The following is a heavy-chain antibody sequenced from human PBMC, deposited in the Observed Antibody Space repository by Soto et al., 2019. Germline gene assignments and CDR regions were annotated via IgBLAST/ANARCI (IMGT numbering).Heavy chain of an antibody. CDR3: ARDRVSGYSSGWTDTFDY. CDR1: GFTFSSYA. J-gene: IGHJ4*02. Sequence: QVQLVESGGGVVQPGRSLRLSCAASGFTFSSYAMHWVRQAPGKGLEWVAVISYDGSNKYYADSVKGRFTISRDNSKNTXXLQMNSLRAEDTAVYYCARDRVSGYSSGWTDTFDYWGQGTLVTVSS. D-gene: IGHD6-19*01. CDR2: ISYDGSNK. V-gene: IGHV3-30-3*01.